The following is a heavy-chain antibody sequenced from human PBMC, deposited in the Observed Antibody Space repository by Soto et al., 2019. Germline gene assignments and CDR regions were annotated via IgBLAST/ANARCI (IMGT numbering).Heavy chain of an antibody. J-gene: IGHJ4*02. Sequence: SETLSLTCAVYGGSFSGYYWSWIRQPPGKGLEWIGEINHSGSTNYNPSLKSRVTISVDTSKNQFSLKLSSVTAADTAVYYCARAVTRRFDYWGQGTLVTVSS. CDR2: INHSGST. CDR3: ARAVTRRFDY. V-gene: IGHV4-34*01. CDR1: GGSFSGYY. D-gene: IGHD4-4*01.